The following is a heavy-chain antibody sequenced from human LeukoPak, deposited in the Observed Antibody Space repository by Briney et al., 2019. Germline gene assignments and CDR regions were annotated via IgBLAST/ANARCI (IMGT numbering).Heavy chain of an antibody. V-gene: IGHV4-39*07. CDR2: IYHSGST. D-gene: IGHD5-24*01. CDR1: GGSISGSCCY. J-gene: IGHJ4*02. Sequence: SETLSLTCTVSGGSISGSCCYWGWLRQTPGRDREWVGSIYHSGSTYYNPSLKSRLTISVDTSKNQFSLKLSSVTAADTAVYYCARGGWLQATTFDYWGQGTLVTVSS. CDR3: ARGGWLQATTFDY.